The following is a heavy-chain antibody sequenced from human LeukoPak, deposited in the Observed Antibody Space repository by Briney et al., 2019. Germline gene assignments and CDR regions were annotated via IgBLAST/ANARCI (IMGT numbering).Heavy chain of an antibody. CDR2: ISYDGSNK. D-gene: IGHD4-17*01. Sequence: PGGSLRLSCAASGFTFSSYGMHWVRQAPGKGLEWVAVISYDGSNKYYADSVKGRFTISRDNSKNTLYLQMNSLRAEDTAVYYCAKDPDYGDLPYYFDYWGQGTLVTVSS. V-gene: IGHV3-30*18. J-gene: IGHJ4*02. CDR3: AKDPDYGDLPYYFDY. CDR1: GFTFSSYG.